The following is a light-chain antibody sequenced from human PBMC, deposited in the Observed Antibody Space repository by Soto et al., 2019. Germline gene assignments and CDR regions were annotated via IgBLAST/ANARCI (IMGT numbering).Light chain of an antibody. V-gene: IGKV1-9*01. CDR1: QGISSY. CDR3: QQLNSYPRP. J-gene: IGKJ1*01. CDR2: AAS. Sequence: DIQMTQSPSSLSASVGDRVTITCRASQGISSYLAWYQQKPGKAPKLLIYAASTLQSGVPSRFSGSGSGTEFTLTISSLQPEDFATYYCQQLNSYPRPFGQGTKVDI.